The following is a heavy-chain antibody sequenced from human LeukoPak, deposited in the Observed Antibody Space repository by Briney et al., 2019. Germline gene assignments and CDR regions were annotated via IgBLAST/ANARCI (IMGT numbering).Heavy chain of an antibody. CDR2: IYAGGST. CDR1: GGSISCYY. J-gene: IGHJ4*02. V-gene: IGHV4-4*07. Sequence: SETLSLTCTVSGGSISCYYWSWIRQPAGKGLESIGRIYAGGSTNCNPSLKSRVTMSVDTSKNQFSLKLTSVTAADTAVYYCARVSDILTGYYLDYWGQGTLVTVSS. CDR3: ARVSDILTGYYLDY. D-gene: IGHD3-9*01.